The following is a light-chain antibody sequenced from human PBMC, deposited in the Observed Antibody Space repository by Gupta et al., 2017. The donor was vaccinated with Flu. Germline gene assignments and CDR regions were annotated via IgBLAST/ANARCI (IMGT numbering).Light chain of an antibody. V-gene: IGLV2-8*01. CDR3: TSYEGINNCVV. J-gene: IGLJ2*01. CDR2: EVS. Sequence: VTISFTGRSSDVGAYNYVSWYQQHPGKAPKLLMYEVSKWPSGVPGRFSGSKSGNTASLTVSGLQAEDEAEYYCTSYEGINNCVVFGGGTKLTVL. CDR1: SSDVGAYNY.